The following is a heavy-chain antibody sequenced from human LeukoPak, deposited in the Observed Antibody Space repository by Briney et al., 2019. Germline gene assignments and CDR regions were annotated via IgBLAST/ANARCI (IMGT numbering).Heavy chain of an antibody. CDR3: VRRDIYTTSSWGAFDI. CDR1: GFTFSTFA. V-gene: IGHV3-23*01. J-gene: IGHJ3*02. CDR2: ISATGGEI. D-gene: IGHD6-6*01. Sequence: GGSLRLSCAASGFTFSTFAMHWVRQVPGRRPDWVSSISATGGEIFYADSVKGRFTISRDNSNNMAYLQMDSLRTDDTALYYCVRRDIYTTSSWGAFDIWGQGTLVTVSS.